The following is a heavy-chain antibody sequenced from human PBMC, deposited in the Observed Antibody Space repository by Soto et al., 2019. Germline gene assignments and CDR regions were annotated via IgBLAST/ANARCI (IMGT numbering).Heavy chain of an antibody. CDR1: GFTFSSYA. J-gene: IGHJ3*02. D-gene: IGHD4-17*01. CDR3: AKGVYGDYVWCAFDI. CDR2: ISGSGGST. V-gene: IGHV3-23*01. Sequence: EVQLLESGGGLVQPGGSLRLSCATSGFTFSSYAMSWVRQAPGKGLAWVSAISGSGGSTYYADSVKGRFTISRDNSKNTLYLQMNSLRAEDTAVYYCAKGVYGDYVWCAFDIWGQGTMVTVSS.